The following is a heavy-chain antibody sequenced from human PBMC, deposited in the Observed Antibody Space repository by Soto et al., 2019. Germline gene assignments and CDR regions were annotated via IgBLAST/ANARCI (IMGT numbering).Heavy chain of an antibody. CDR3: ATHKEELGYRSSTSCSPSWDY. J-gene: IGHJ4*02. D-gene: IGHD2-2*01. CDR1: GGSISSSNW. Sequence: SETLSLTCAVSGGSISSSNWWSWVRQPPGKGLEWIGEIYHSGSTNYNPSLKSRVTISVDKSKNQFSLKLSSVTAADTAVYYCATHKEELGYRSSTSCSPSWDYWGQGTLVTVS. V-gene: IGHV4-4*02. CDR2: IYHSGST.